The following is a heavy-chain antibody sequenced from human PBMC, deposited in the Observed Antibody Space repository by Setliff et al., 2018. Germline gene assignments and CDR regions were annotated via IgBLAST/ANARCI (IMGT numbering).Heavy chain of an antibody. CDR2: IDPDGIGK. D-gene: IGHD7-27*01. CDR1: GFTVSTFS. J-gene: IGHJ6*03. Sequence: GSLRLSCAASGFTVSTFSMHWVRQAPVKGLEWVANIDPDGIGKYYIDSVRGRFTISRDNAQNTLYLHMNNLRAEDTAVFYCASIDWGENFYNTDVWGKGTTVTVSS. V-gene: IGHV3-7*01. CDR3: ASIDWGENFYNTDV.